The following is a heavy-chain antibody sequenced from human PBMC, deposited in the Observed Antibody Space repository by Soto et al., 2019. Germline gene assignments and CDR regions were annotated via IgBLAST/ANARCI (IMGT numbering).Heavy chain of an antibody. CDR1: GFTFSFYW. V-gene: IGHV3-7*03. CDR2: INQDGSEI. D-gene: IGHD5-12*01. Sequence: GALRLSCEVSGFTFSFYWMSWVRQAPGKGLEWVANINQDGSEINFVDSVKGRFTISRDNAKNLLYLQMNSLRVEDTAVYYCARDWSYSGSEDFWGQGTQVTVSS. J-gene: IGHJ4*02. CDR3: ARDWSYSGSEDF.